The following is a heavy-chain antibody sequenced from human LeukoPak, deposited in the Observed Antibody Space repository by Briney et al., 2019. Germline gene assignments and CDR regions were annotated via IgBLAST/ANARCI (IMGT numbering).Heavy chain of an antibody. CDR1: GGSISSYY. J-gene: IGHJ6*02. CDR2: IYYSGRT. CDR3: ARDRPEYSSSDAPSDNYYYYRMNV. V-gene: IGHV4-59*01. D-gene: IGHD6-13*01. Sequence: SETLSLTCTVSGGSISSYYWSWIRQPPGKGLEWIGYIYYSGRTNSNPSLKSRVTISVDTSKNQFSLKLSSVTAADTGVYYCARDRPEYSSSDAPSDNYYYYRMNVWGQGTTVTVSS.